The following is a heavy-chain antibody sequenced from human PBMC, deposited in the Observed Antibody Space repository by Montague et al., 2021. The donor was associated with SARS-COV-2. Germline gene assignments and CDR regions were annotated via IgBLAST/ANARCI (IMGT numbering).Heavy chain of an antibody. D-gene: IGHD3-9*01. CDR3: ARGHYDILTGYDEYYFDY. CDR1: GGSFSGYY. CDR2: INHSGST. J-gene: IGHJ4*02. V-gene: IGHV4-34*01. Sequence: SETLSLTCAIYGGSFSGYYWSWIRQPPGKGLEWIGEINHSGSTNYNPSLKSRVTISVDTSKNQFSLKLSSVTAADTAAYYCARGHYDILTGYDEYYFDYWGQGTLVTVSS.